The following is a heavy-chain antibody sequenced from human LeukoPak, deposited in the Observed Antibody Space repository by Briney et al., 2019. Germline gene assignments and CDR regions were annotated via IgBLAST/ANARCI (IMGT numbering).Heavy chain of an antibody. V-gene: IGHV1-46*02. CDR1: GHTLNNHF. CDR2: INPRDGST. J-gene: IGHJ4*02. CDR3: ARGADQEFDF. Sequence: ASVKVSCKSSGHTLNNHFIHWVRQAPGQGLEWMGMINPRDGSTRTLQRFQGRLTMTRDTSTSTLYVGLSGLRSEDTATYFCARGADQEFDFWGQGTLVTVSS.